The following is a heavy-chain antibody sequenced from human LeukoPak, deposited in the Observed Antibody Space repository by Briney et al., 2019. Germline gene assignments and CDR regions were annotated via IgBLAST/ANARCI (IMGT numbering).Heavy chain of an antibody. J-gene: IGHJ3*02. V-gene: IGHV3-21*01. CDR2: ISSSSSYI. CDR1: GFTFSTYS. Sequence: PGGSLRLSCAASGFTFSTYSMIWVRQAPGKGLEWVSSISSSSSYIYYADSVTGRFTISRDNAKNSLYLQLNSLRAEDTAVYYCAKDHGGIAIWGQGTMVTVSS. CDR3: AKDHGGIAI. D-gene: IGHD6-13*01.